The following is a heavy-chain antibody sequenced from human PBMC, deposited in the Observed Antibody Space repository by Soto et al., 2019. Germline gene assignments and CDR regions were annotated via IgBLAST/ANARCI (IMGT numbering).Heavy chain of an antibody. CDR3: ARVVGV. V-gene: IGHV3-66*01. J-gene: IGHJ6*04. CDR1: GITVYNNY. Sequence: EVQLVESGGGLVQRGGSLRLSCAASGITVYNNYMSWVRQAPGKGLEWVSVIYSGGSTSYADSVKGRFTISRDGSKNTVYLHLNSLRAEYTAVYYCARVVGVWGRGTTVTVSS. CDR2: IYSGGST.